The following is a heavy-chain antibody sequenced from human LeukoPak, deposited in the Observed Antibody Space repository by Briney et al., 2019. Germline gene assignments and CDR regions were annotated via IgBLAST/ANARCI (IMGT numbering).Heavy chain of an antibody. D-gene: IGHD6-19*01. V-gene: IGHV4-59*08. CDR3: ARTMAGTRWFDP. J-gene: IGHJ5*02. Sequence: PSETLSLTCTGSGGSISSYYWSWIRQPPGKGLDWIGYIYYSGSTNYNPSLKSRVTISVDTSKNQFSLKLSSVTAVDTAVYYCARTMAGTRWFDPWGQGTLVTVSS. CDR1: GGSISSYY. CDR2: IYYSGST.